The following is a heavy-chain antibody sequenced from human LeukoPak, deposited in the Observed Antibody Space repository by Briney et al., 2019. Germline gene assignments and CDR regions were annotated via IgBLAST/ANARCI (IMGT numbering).Heavy chain of an antibody. CDR1: GGSVSSGSYY. CDR2: IYYSGGT. J-gene: IGHJ4*02. CDR3: ARVGSSSWYSHKTPIDY. Sequence: SETLSLTCTVSGGSVSSGSYYWSWIRQPPGKGLEWIGYIYYSGGTNYNPSLKSRVTISVDTSKNQFSLKLSSVTAADTAVYYCARVGSSSWYSHKTPIDYWGQGTLVTVSS. D-gene: IGHD6-13*01. V-gene: IGHV4-61*01.